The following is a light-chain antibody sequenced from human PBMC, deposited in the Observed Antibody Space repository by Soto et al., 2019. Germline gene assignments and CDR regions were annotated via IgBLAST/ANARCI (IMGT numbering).Light chain of an antibody. Sequence: DIQMTQSPSTLSASVGDRVTITCRASQSISSWLAWYQQKPGKAPKLLIYDASSLESGVPSRFGGSGSGTEFTLTISSLQPDDFAVYYCQQYGSSSWTFGQGTKVDI. CDR2: DAS. V-gene: IGKV1-5*01. J-gene: IGKJ1*01. CDR1: QSISSW. CDR3: QQYGSSSWT.